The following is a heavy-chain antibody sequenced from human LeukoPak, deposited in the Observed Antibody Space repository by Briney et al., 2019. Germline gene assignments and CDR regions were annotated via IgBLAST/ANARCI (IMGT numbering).Heavy chain of an antibody. J-gene: IGHJ3*02. Sequence: GGSLRLSCAASGFTVSSNYMSWVRQAPGKGLEWVSVIYSGGSTYYADSVKGRFTISRDNSKNTLYLQMNSLRAEDTAVYYCARASYCGGDCWGGAFDIWGPGTMVTVSS. V-gene: IGHV3-53*01. CDR1: GFTVSSNY. D-gene: IGHD2-21*02. CDR2: IYSGGST. CDR3: ARASYCGGDCWGGAFDI.